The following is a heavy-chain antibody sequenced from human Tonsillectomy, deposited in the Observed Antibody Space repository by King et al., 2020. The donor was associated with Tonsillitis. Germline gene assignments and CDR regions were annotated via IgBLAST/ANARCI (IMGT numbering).Heavy chain of an antibody. D-gene: IGHD2-8*02. CDR2: INHSGGT. CDR3: ARIPWSMQVYYYYMDV. V-gene: IGHV4-34*01. Sequence: VQLQQWGAGLLKPSETLSLTCGGYGGSFIGYYWSWIRQPPGKGLEWIGEINHSGGTNYNPSLKSRVTISVDTSKNQFSLRLSSVTAADTAVYYCARIPWSMQVYYYYMDVWGIGTTVTVSS. J-gene: IGHJ6*03. CDR1: GGSFIGYY.